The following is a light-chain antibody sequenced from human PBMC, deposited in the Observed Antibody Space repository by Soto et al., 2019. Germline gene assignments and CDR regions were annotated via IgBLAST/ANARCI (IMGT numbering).Light chain of an antibody. J-gene: IGKJ3*01. Sequence: DIQMTQSPSSLSASVGDRVTTTCRASQGISNSLAWYQHKPGKVPQLLIYAASTLQSGVPSRFSGSGSGTDFTLTISSLQPEDVATYYCHKYNSAPFTFGPGTRVEVK. V-gene: IGKV1-27*01. CDR3: HKYNSAPFT. CDR1: QGISNS. CDR2: AAS.